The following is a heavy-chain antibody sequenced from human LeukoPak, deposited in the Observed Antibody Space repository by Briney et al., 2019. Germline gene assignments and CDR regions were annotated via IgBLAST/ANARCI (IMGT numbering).Heavy chain of an antibody. Sequence: PSETLXLTCTVSGGSISGYYWSWIRQPPGKGLEWIGYIYYSGSTNYNPSLKSRVTISVDTSKNQFFLRLSSVTAADTAVYYCARDRYSSSSGYYYYYMDVWGKGTTVTVSS. J-gene: IGHJ6*03. CDR1: GGSISGYY. D-gene: IGHD6-6*01. CDR3: ARDRYSSSSGYYYYYMDV. V-gene: IGHV4-59*12. CDR2: IYYSGST.